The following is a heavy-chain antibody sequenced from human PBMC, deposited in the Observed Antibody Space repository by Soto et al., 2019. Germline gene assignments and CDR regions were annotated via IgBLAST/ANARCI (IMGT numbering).Heavy chain of an antibody. V-gene: IGHV1-18*01. Sequence: QVQPVQSGGEVKKPGAAVKVSCKASGYTFTTFGIGWVRQAPGQGLEWMGWISAYSGNTEYPEKLQGRVTMTIDTSTSTTYMELRSLRSDDTAVYYCARAFCSGGSCYLDYWGQGALVTVSS. CDR3: ARAFCSGGSCYLDY. CDR1: GYTFTTFG. J-gene: IGHJ4*02. D-gene: IGHD2-15*01. CDR2: ISAYSGNT.